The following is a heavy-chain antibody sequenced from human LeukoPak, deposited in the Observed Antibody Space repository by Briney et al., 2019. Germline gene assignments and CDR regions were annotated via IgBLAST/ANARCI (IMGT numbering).Heavy chain of an antibody. CDR2: ISYDGSNK. D-gene: IGHD3-10*01. CDR3: AKGSAGGSGSYYDPLFDY. Sequence: GGSLSLSCEASGFTFSSYGMHWVRQAPGKGRDWVAVISYDGSNKYYADSVKGRFTISRDNSKNTLYLQMNSLRAEDTAVYYCAKGSAGGSGSYYDPLFDYWGQGTLVTVSS. V-gene: IGHV3-30*18. CDR1: GFTFSSYG. J-gene: IGHJ4*02.